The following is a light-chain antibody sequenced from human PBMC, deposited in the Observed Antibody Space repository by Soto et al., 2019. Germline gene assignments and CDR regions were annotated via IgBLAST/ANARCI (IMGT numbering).Light chain of an antibody. J-gene: IGKJ4*02. Sequence: EIVITQSPATLSVSPGERATLSCTASHYVYSNVAWSQQRPGQAPRLLIYRASTRATGTPARFSGSGSGTKFTDTLGGLEPDDVARYYMRRHDNESRTVDEGTKVDIK. CDR2: RAS. CDR1: HYVYSN. V-gene: IGKV3-15*01. CDR3: RRHDNESRT.